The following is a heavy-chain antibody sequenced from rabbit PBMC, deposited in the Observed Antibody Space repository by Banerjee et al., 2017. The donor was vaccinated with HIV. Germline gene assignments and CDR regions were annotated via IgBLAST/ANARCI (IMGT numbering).Heavy chain of an antibody. J-gene: IGHJ4*01. CDR1: GFDFSSYG. CDR3: VREGSNDDYGFDL. CDR2: IDPVFGST. D-gene: IGHD2-1*01. V-gene: IGHV1S47*01. Sequence: QEQLVESGGGLVQPGGSLTLSCKGSGFDFSSYGVSWVRQAPGKGLEWIGYIDPVFGSTYYATWVNGRFTIANNNAQNTLYRQRNSRTAADTATYFCVREGSNDDYGFDLWGPGTLVTVS.